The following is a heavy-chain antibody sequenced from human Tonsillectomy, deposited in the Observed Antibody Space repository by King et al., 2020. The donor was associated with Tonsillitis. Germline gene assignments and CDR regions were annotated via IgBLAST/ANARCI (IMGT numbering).Heavy chain of an antibody. Sequence: VQLQESGPGLVKPSQTLSLTCTVSGGSISSGGYYWSWIRQHPGKGLEWIGYIYYSGSTYYNPFLKSRVTISVDTSKNQFSLKLSSVTAADTAVYYCAGGDPLPPIFGAGMFDYWGQGTLVTVSS. CDR2: IYYSGST. CDR3: AGGDPLPPIFGAGMFDY. CDR1: GGSISSGGYY. J-gene: IGHJ4*02. V-gene: IGHV4-31*03. D-gene: IGHD3-3*01.